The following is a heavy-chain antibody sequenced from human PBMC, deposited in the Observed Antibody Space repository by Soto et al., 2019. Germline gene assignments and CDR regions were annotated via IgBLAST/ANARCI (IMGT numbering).Heavy chain of an antibody. CDR1: EFTFSSYA. D-gene: IGHD6-6*01. CDR2: ISGSGGST. J-gene: IGHJ4*02. V-gene: IGHV3-23*01. Sequence: GGSLRLSCAASEFTFSSYAMSWVRQAPGKGLEWVSAISGSGGSTYYADSVKGRFTISRDNSKNTLYLQMNSLRAEDTAVYYCAKDLGGSIAARPRNYFDYWGQGTLVTVSS. CDR3: AKDLGGSIAARPRNYFDY.